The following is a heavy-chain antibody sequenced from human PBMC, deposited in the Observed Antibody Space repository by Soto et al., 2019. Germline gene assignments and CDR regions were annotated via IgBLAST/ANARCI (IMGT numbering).Heavy chain of an antibody. J-gene: IGHJ5*02. CDR1: VSTFSSYA. CDR2: ISGSGGST. V-gene: IGHV3-23*01. D-gene: IGHD3-10*01. CDR3: AKTGLLWFGELLPNWFDP. Sequence: GGSLTLSCAASVSTFSSYAMSWYRQAPATVLKWVSAISGSGGSTYYADSVKGRFTISRDNSKNTLYLQMNSLRAEDTAVYYCAKTGLLWFGELLPNWFDPWGQGTLVTVSS.